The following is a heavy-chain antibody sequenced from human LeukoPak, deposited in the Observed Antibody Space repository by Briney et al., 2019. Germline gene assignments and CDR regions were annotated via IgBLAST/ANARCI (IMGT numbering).Heavy chain of an antibody. D-gene: IGHD6-13*01. J-gene: IGHJ6*02. Sequence: SETLSLTCTVSGGSISSYYWSWIRQPAGKGLEWIGRIYTSGSTNYNPSLKSRVTMSVDTSKNQFSLQLSSVTAADTAVYYCAREPLPDSSSWYISSYYYYYGMDVWGQGTTVTVSS. CDR1: GGSISSYY. V-gene: IGHV4-4*07. CDR3: AREPLPDSSSWYISSYYYYYGMDV. CDR2: IYTSGST.